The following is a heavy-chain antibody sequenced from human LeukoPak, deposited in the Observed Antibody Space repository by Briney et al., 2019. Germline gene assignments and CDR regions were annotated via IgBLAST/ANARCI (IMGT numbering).Heavy chain of an antibody. CDR3: ARDSGITGTTLARHTWTFDY. D-gene: IGHD1-7*01. CDR1: GFTFSSYG. CDR2: IWYDGSNK. Sequence: GGSLRLSCAASGFTFSSYGMHWVRQAPGKGLEWVAVIWYDGSNKYYADSVKGRFTISRDNSKNTLYLQMNSLRAEDTAVYYCARDSGITGTTLARHTWTFDYWGQGTLVTVSS. J-gene: IGHJ4*02. V-gene: IGHV3-33*01.